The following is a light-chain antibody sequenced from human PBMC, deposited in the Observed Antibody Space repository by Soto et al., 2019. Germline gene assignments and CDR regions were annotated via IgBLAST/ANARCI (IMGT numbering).Light chain of an antibody. CDR1: QSVSSNY. V-gene: IGKV3-20*01. CDR3: QHYGRSAYT. J-gene: IGKJ2*01. Sequence: EIVLTQSPGTLSLSPGERATLSCRASQSVSSNYLAWYQQKTGQAPRLLIYGASTRATGIPVRFSGSGSGTDFTLTISRLEPEDFAVYYWQHYGRSAYTFGQGTTLEIK. CDR2: GAS.